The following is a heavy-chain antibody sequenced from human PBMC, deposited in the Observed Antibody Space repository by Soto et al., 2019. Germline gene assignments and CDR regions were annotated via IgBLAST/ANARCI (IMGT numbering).Heavy chain of an antibody. Sequence: ASVKVSCKASGYTFTTYGISWVRQAPGQGLEYLGWINTYNGNTNYAQKLQGRVTMTTDTSTSTAYMELRSLRSDDTAIYYCARDRRDSVADRRSFDVWGQGAMVTVSS. CDR3: ARDRRDSVADRRSFDV. J-gene: IGHJ3*01. CDR1: GYTFTTYG. D-gene: IGHD1-26*01. CDR2: INTYNGNT. V-gene: IGHV1-18*01.